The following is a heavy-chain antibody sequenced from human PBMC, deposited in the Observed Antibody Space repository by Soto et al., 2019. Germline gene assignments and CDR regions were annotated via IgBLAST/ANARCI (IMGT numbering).Heavy chain of an antibody. CDR1: GGSISSYY. V-gene: IGHV4-59*01. CDR3: ASVGFDL. D-gene: IGHD2-15*01. Sequence: QVQLQESGPGLVKPSETLSLTCTVSGGSISSYYWSWIRQPPGKGLEWIGYIYYSGSTNYNPSLKSRVTISVDTSKNQFSLKLSSVTAADTAVYYCASVGFDLWGRGTLVTASS. CDR2: IYYSGST. J-gene: IGHJ2*01.